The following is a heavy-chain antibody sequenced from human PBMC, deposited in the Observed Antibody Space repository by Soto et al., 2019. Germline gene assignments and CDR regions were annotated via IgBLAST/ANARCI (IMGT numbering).Heavy chain of an antibody. CDR3: AHRQDYRSSWNSGWFDP. J-gene: IGHJ5*02. Sequence: QITLKESGPTLVTPTQTLTLTCTFSGFSLSTSGVGVGWIRQPPGKALEWLAFIYWDDDKRYSPSLKSRLTITKXITXNXEDHTRTNMDPVDTATYYRAHRQDYRSSWNSGWFDPWGQGTLVTVSS. CDR2: IYWDDDK. CDR1: GFSLSTSGVG. V-gene: IGHV2-5*02. D-gene: IGHD6-13*01.